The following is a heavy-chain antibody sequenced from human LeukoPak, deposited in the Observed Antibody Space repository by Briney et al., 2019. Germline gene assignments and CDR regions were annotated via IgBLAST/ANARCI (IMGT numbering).Heavy chain of an antibody. CDR1: GFTFSTSW. J-gene: IGHJ4*02. Sequence: GGSLRLSCSASGFTFSTSWMNWVRQAPGKGLEWVADIKQDGSEKYYVDSVKGRFTISRDNAKNSLYLHLNGLRAEDTAVYYCARGGYYDRRFDNWGQGTLVTVSS. V-gene: IGHV3-7*02. D-gene: IGHD3-22*01. CDR3: ARGGYYDRRFDN. CDR2: IKQDGSEK.